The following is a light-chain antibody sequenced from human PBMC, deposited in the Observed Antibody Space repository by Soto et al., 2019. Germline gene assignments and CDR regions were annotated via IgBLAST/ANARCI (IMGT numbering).Light chain of an antibody. CDR3: QQRTTAAS. Sequence: RASQSIGSWLAWYQHKPGKAPKLLIYKASSLESGVPLRFSGSQYGTDVIVPLSRQDPEAVVAYYGQQRTTAASFAGGTKVDIK. V-gene: IGKV1-5*03. CDR1: QSIGSW. CDR2: KAS. J-gene: IGKJ4*01.